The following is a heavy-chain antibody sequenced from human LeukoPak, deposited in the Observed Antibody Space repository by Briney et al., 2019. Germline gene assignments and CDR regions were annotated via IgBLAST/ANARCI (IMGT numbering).Heavy chain of an antibody. CDR2: ISARSTST. J-gene: IGHJ4*02. CDR3: AKVSLAGYNSGAHFDY. CDR1: GLTFSNYA. Sequence: GGSLRLSCTASGLTFSNYAMKWVRQAPGKGLEWVSSISARSTSTYYADSVKGRCTISRDNSKNTLYLHLSRLRAEDTALYFCAKVSLAGYNSGAHFDYWGQGTLVTVSS. D-gene: IGHD6-19*01. V-gene: IGHV3-23*01.